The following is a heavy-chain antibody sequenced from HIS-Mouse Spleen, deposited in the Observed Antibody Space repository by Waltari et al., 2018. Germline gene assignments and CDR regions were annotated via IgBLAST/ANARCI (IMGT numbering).Heavy chain of an antibody. D-gene: IGHD3-16*01. CDR2: ISGSGGST. Sequence: EVQLLESGGGLVQPGGSLRLSCAASGFPFTSYAMSWVRQAPGKGLEWVSAISGSGGSTYYADSVKGRFTISRDNSKNTLYLQMNSLRAEDTAVYYCAKEGEMPDYFDYWGQGTLVTVSS. CDR3: AKEGEMPDYFDY. CDR1: GFPFTSYA. V-gene: IGHV3-23*01. J-gene: IGHJ4*02.